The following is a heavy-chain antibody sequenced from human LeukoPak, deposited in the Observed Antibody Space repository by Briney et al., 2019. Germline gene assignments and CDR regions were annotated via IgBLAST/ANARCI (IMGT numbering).Heavy chain of an antibody. Sequence: PGGSLRLSCAASGFTISSYAMSWVRQAPGKGLEWVSAISGSGGSTYYADSVKGRFTISRDNSKNTLYLQMNSLRAEDTAVYYCAKGGVGDFWSGPYYYGMDVWGQGTTVTVSS. V-gene: IGHV3-23*01. CDR1: GFTISSYA. D-gene: IGHD3-3*01. CDR3: AKGGVGDFWSGPYYYGMDV. J-gene: IGHJ6*02. CDR2: ISGSGGST.